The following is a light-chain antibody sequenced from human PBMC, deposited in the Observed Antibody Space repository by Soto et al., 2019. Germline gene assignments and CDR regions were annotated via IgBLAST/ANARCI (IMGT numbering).Light chain of an antibody. CDR2: DNN. Sequence: QSVLTQPPSVSAAPGQKVTISCSGSSSKIGNINVSWYQQLPGTAPKLLIYDNNKRPSGIPDRFSGSKSGTSATLGITGLQTGDEADYYCGTWDTSLNLAVFGGGTKLTVL. CDR3: GTWDTSLNLAV. CDR1: SSKIGNIN. V-gene: IGLV1-51*01. J-gene: IGLJ2*01.